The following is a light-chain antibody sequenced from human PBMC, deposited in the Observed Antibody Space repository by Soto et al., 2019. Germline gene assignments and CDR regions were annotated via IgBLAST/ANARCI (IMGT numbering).Light chain of an antibody. Sequence: EIVLTQSPGTLSLSPGERATLSCRASQSISSSYLAWYQQKPGQAPRLLIYGASSRATGIPDRFSGGGSGTDFTLTISSLQPEDFAMYYCQHYGASRWTFGQGTKVDIK. CDR1: QSISSSY. CDR3: QHYGASRWT. CDR2: GAS. J-gene: IGKJ1*01. V-gene: IGKV3-20*01.